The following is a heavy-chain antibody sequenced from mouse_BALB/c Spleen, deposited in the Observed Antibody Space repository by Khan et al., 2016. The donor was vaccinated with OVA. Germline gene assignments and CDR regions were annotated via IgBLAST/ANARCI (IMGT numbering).Heavy chain of an antibody. CDR2: ISSLAYRI. Sequence: EVELVESGGGLVQPGGSRKLSCAASGFSFSDYGLAWVRQAPGKGPEWVAFISSLAYRIYYADTVTGRFTISRENAKNTLYLEMSSLRSEDTAMYYCAKSWAMDYWGQGTTVTVSS. CDR1: GFSFSDYG. J-gene: IGHJ4*01. V-gene: IGHV5-15*02. CDR3: AKSWAMDY.